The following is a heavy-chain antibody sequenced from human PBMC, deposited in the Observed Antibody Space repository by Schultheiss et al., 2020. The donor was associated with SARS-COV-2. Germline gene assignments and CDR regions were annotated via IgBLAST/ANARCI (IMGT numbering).Heavy chain of an antibody. Sequence: GGSLRLSCAASGFTFSSYAMHWVRQAPGKGLEWVAVISYDGSNKYYADSVKGRFTISRDNSKNTLYLQMNSLRAEDTAVYYCARVARTDSSGSDPPHFDYWGQGTLVTVSS. J-gene: IGHJ4*02. CDR3: ARVARTDSSGSDPPHFDY. CDR2: ISYDGSNK. CDR1: GFTFSSYA. V-gene: IGHV3-30-3*01. D-gene: IGHD3-22*01.